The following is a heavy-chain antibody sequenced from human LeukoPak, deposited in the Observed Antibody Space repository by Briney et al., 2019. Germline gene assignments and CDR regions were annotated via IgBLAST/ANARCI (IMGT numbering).Heavy chain of an antibody. CDR2: ISAYNGNT. Sequence: ASVKVSCTASGYTFTSYGISWVRQAPGQGLEWMGWISAYNGNTNYAQKLQGRVTMTTDTSTSTAYMELRSLRSDDTAVYYCAAHPHCSSTSCYPYYYYYYMDVWGKGTTVTVSS. CDR1: GYTFTSYG. J-gene: IGHJ6*03. D-gene: IGHD2-2*01. CDR3: AAHPHCSSTSCYPYYYYYYMDV. V-gene: IGHV1-18*01.